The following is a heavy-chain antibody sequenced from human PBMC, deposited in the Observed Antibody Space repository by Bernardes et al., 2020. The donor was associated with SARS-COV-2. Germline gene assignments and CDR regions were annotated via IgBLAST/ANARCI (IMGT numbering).Heavy chain of an antibody. Sequence: GWSLRLSCVVSGFTFRSYWMHWVRQAPGKGLVWVSRLNGYGTITTYADSVKGRFTISRDNAKNTLYLQMNSLRAEDTAVYYCGRDLSAMEDYWGPGTLVTVSS. CDR2: LNGYGTIT. CDR1: GFTFRSYW. V-gene: IGHV3-74*01. CDR3: GRDLSAMEDY. D-gene: IGHD1-1*01. J-gene: IGHJ4*02.